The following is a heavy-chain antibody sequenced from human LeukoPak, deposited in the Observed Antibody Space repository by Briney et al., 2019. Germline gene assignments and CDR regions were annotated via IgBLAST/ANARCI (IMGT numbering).Heavy chain of an antibody. D-gene: IGHD3-22*01. Sequence: SETLSLTCTVSGGSISSGDYYWSWIRQPPGKGLEWIGYIYYSGSTNYNPSLKSRVTISVDTSKNQFSLKLSSVTAADTAVYYCARDSSSSDGAFDIWGQGTMVTVSS. J-gene: IGHJ3*02. CDR2: IYYSGST. V-gene: IGHV4-61*08. CDR1: GGSISSGDYY. CDR3: ARDSSSSDGAFDI.